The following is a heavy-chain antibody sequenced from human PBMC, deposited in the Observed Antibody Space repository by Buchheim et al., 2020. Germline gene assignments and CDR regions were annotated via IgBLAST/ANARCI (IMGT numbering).Heavy chain of an antibody. Sequence: QLQLQESGPGLVKPSETLSLTCTVSGGSISSSSYYWGWIRQPPGKGLEWIGSIYYSGSTYYNPSLKSRVTISVDTSKNQFSLKLSSVTAADTAVYYCARGSAIWFGDRYNWFDPWGQGTL. V-gene: IGHV4-39*01. D-gene: IGHD3-10*01. CDR3: ARGSAIWFGDRYNWFDP. CDR1: GGSISSSSYY. J-gene: IGHJ5*02. CDR2: IYYSGST.